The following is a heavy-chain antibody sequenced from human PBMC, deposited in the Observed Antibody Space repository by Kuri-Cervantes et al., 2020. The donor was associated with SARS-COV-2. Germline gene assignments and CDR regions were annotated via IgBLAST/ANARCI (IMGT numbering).Heavy chain of an antibody. J-gene: IGHJ4*02. Sequence: SETLSLTCTVSGGSISSYYWRWIRQPPGKGLEWIGRIYHSGTTYYTPSLESRVAISIDKSKNHLSLRVTSVTAADTAVYYCARYGPPRYYFDYWGQGTLVTVSS. D-gene: IGHD4-17*01. CDR2: IYHSGTT. CDR1: GGSISSYY. CDR3: ARYGPPRYYFDY. V-gene: IGHV4-4*09.